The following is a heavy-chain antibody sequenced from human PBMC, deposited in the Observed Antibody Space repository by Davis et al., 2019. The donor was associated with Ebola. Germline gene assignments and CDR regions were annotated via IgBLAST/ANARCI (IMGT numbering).Heavy chain of an antibody. D-gene: IGHD2-15*01. CDR2: INTNTGNP. J-gene: IGHJ3*02. Sequence: AASVKVSCKASGYTFTSYAMHWVRQAPGQGLEWMGWINTNTGNPTYAQGFTGRFVFSLDTSVSTAYLQISSLKAEDTAVFYCAKYSRYAFDIWGQGTMVTVSS. CDR3: AKYSRYAFDI. V-gene: IGHV7-4-1*02. CDR1: GYTFTSYA.